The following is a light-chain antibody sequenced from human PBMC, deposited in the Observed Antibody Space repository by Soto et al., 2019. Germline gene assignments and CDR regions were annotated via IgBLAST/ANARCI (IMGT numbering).Light chain of an antibody. CDR2: AAS. CDR1: QIVNTN. Sequence: IVMTQSPAALSVSPGDSATLSCRASQIVNTNVAWYQQRPGQAPRLLIFAASTRATGVAARFSGSGSGTKFTLTVDSLQSEDFAVYYCQQYGSSPLTFGGGTKVEIK. CDR3: QQYGSSPLT. J-gene: IGKJ4*01. V-gene: IGKV3-15*01.